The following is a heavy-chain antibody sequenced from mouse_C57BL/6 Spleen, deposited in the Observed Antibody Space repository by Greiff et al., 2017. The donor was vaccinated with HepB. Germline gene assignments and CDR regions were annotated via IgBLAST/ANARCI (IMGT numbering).Heavy chain of an antibody. Sequence: EVQGVESGGGLVKPGGSLKLSCAASGFTFSSYAMSWVRQTPEKRLEWVATISDGGSYTYYPDNVKGRFTISRDNAKNNLYLQMSHLKSEDTAMYYCARDYYGSSLRYWYFDVWGQGTSVTVSS. CDR2: ISDGGSYT. V-gene: IGHV5-4*01. J-gene: IGHJ1*01. CDR1: GFTFSSYA. D-gene: IGHD1-1*01. CDR3: ARDYYGSSLRYWYFDV.